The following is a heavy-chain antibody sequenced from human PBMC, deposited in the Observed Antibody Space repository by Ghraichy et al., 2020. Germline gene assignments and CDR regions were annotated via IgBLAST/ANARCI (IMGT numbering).Heavy chain of an antibody. CDR1: GDSVSSNSAA. CDR3: ARDRYNWNDLRVGAFDI. V-gene: IGHV6-1*01. Sequence: SETLSLTCAISGDSVSSNSAAWNWIRQSPSRGLEWLGRTYYRSKWYNDYGVSVKSRITINPDTSKNQFSLQLNSVTPEDTAVYYCARDRYNWNDLRVGAFDIWGQGTMVTVSS. D-gene: IGHD1-1*01. CDR2: TYYRSKWYN. J-gene: IGHJ3*02.